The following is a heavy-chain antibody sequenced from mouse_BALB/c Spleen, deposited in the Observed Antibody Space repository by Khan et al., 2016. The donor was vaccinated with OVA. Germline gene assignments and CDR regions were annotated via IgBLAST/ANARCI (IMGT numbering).Heavy chain of an antibody. D-gene: IGHD2-3*01. Sequence: VQLKESGPCLVKTFQSLFPTLTFTGYSNTSYFARDLHRQFPGKKFELKGQINYNGSTNHNPSLKSRISITRDTSKNQFFLQLNSVTTEDTATYYCARDGSRYNYAMDYWGQGTSVTVSS. CDR3: ARDGSRYNYAMDY. J-gene: IGHJ4*01. V-gene: IGHV3-2*02. CDR2: INYNGST. CDR1: GYSNTSYFA.